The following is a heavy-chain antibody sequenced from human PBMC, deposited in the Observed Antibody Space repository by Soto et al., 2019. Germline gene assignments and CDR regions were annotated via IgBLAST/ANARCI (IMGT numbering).Heavy chain of an antibody. CDR1: RFSFSDHY. J-gene: IGHJ4*02. V-gene: IGHV3-11*05. CDR2: ISPRSNYR. D-gene: IGHD2-21*01. Sequence: GGSLRLSCAASRFSFSDHYMSWIRQAPGKGLEWLSYISPRSNYREYADSVKGRHTISRDNAKKSLFLQMNSLRAEDTGVYYCVRGGGGGQFDSWGQGTLVTVSS. CDR3: VRGGGGGQFDS.